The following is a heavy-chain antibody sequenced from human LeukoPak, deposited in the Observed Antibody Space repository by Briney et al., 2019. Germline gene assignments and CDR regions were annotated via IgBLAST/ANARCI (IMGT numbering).Heavy chain of an antibody. Sequence: GSLRLSCAASGFTFSSYAMHWVRQAPGKGLEWVAVISYDGSNKYYADSVKGRFTISRDNSKNTLYLQMNSLRAEDTAVYYCARWGYYSNYDYWGQGTLVTVSS. D-gene: IGHD4-11*01. CDR1: GFTFSSYA. CDR2: ISYDGSNK. J-gene: IGHJ4*02. V-gene: IGHV3-30-3*01. CDR3: ARWGYYSNYDY.